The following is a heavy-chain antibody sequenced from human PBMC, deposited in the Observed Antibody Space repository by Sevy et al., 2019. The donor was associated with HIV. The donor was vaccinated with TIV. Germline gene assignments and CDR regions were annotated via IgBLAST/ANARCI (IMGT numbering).Heavy chain of an antibody. CDR1: GFIFSSYE. CDR3: ARDLPPSATTVAHFDN. J-gene: IGHJ4*02. CDR2: ISNSGSAL. Sequence: GGSLRLSCAASGFIFSSYEMNWVLQAPGKGLEWISYISNSGSALYYSDSVKGRFTISRDNAKNSLYLQMNSLRAEDTAVYYCARDLPPSATTVAHFDNWGQGTLVTVSS. V-gene: IGHV3-48*03. D-gene: IGHD4-4*01.